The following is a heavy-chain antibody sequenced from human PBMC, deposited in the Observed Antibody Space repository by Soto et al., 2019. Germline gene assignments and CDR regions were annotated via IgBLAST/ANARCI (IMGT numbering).Heavy chain of an antibody. CDR1: GGSISSYY. CDR2: IYYSGST. D-gene: IGHD2-15*01. CDR3: ARVRGGVCSGGSCYQGWFDP. J-gene: IGHJ5*02. Sequence: PSETLSLTCTVSGGSISSYYWSWIRQPPGKGLEWIGYIYYSGSTNYNPSLKSRVTISVDTSKNQFSLKLSSVTAADTAVYYCARVRGGVCSGGSCYQGWFDPWRQRTLVTVSS. V-gene: IGHV4-59*01.